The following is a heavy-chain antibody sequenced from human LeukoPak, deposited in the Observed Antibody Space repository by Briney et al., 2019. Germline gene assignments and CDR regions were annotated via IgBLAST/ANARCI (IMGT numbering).Heavy chain of an antibody. J-gene: IGHJ4*02. CDR1: RFTFSNYG. Sequence: PGRSLRLSCAASRFTFSNYGMHWVRQAPGKGLEWVAFIWSDGSNKYHADSVKGRFTISRDNSKDTLYLQMNSLRAEDTAVYYCARDKGTTCIDNWGQGALVTVSS. CDR2: IWSDGSNK. V-gene: IGHV3-33*08. D-gene: IGHD4-17*01. CDR3: ARDKGTTCIDN.